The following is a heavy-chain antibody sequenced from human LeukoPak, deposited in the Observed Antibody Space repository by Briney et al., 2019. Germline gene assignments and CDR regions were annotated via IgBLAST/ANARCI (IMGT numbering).Heavy chain of an antibody. J-gene: IGHJ6*03. D-gene: IGHD3-9*01. CDR3: ASTSSDWLSYYYYYMDV. CDR1: GGTFSSYA. V-gene: IGHV1-69*05. CDR2: IIPIFGTA. Sequence: SVKVSCKASGGTFSSYAISWVRQAPGQGLEWMGRIIPIFGTANYAQKFQGRVTITTDESTSTAYMELSSLRSEDTAVYYCASTSSDWLSYYYYYMDVWGKGTTVTVSS.